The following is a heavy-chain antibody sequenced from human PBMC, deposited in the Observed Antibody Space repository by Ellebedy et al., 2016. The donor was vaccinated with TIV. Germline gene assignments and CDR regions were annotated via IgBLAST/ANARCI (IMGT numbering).Heavy chain of an antibody. Sequence: AASVKVSCKASGYTFTSYYIHWVRQAPGQGLEWMARINPGDTGAIFAQKFQGRVIMTRDTSTSTVYVELSSLRSEDTALYYCARDNHDWAFDYWGQGTLVTVSS. J-gene: IGHJ4*02. D-gene: IGHD3-9*01. CDR2: INPGDTGA. V-gene: IGHV1-46*01. CDR1: GYTFTSYY. CDR3: ARDNHDWAFDY.